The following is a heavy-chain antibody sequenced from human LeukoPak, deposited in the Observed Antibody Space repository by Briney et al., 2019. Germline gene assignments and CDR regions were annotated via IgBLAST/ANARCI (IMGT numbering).Heavy chain of an antibody. CDR2: INHSGST. CDR3: ARGEGARDGYNYEGPFYFDY. V-gene: IGHV4-34*01. Sequence: SETLSLTCAVYGGSFSGYYWSWIRQPPGKGLEWIGEINHSGSTNYNPSLKSRVTISVDTSKNQFSLKLSSMTAADTAVYYCARGEGARDGYNYEGPFYFDYWGQGTLVTVSS. CDR1: GGSFSGYY. D-gene: IGHD5-24*01. J-gene: IGHJ4*02.